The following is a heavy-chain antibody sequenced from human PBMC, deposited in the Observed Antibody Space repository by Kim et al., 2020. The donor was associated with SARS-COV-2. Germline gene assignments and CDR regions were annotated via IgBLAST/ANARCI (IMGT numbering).Heavy chain of an antibody. CDR2: IIPILGIA. Sequence: SVKVSCKASGGTFSSYTISWVRQAPGQGLEWMGRIIPILGIANYAQKFQGRVTITADKSTSTAYMELSSLRSEDTAVYYCARDKIPIVATIIGRYYYYGMDVWGQGTTVTVSS. V-gene: IGHV1-69*04. CDR1: GGTFSSYT. D-gene: IGHD5-12*01. J-gene: IGHJ6*02. CDR3: ARDKIPIVATIIGRYYYYGMDV.